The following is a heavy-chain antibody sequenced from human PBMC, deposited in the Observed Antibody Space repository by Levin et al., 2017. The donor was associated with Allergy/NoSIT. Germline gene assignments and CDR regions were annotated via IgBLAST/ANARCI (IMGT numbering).Heavy chain of an antibody. Sequence: LSFPCAASGFTFSNSAMHWVRQAPGKGLEWVGVISDDGSSEFYIDSVKGRFTISRDNSKNRLYLQMDSLRAEDTALYYCVREIAEEGTWGQGTLVIVSS. D-gene: IGHD1-1*01. V-gene: IGHV3-30-3*01. J-gene: IGHJ4*02. CDR3: VREIAEEGT. CDR1: GFTFSNSA. CDR2: ISDDGSSE.